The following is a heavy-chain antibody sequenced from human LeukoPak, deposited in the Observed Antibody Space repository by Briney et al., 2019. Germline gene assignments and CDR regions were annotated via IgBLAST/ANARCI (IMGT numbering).Heavy chain of an antibody. J-gene: IGHJ3*02. V-gene: IGHV3-33*01. CDR3: ARDDALGDNALDI. CDR1: GFTFSSYG. CDR2: ILNDGSQE. Sequence: GRSLRLSCAASGFTFSSYGMHWVGQAPDKGLEWVAVILNDGSQEKYADSVKGRFTISRDNSKNTLFLQMNSLRAEDTAVYYCARDDALGDNALDIWGQGTMVTVSS. D-gene: IGHD3-16*01.